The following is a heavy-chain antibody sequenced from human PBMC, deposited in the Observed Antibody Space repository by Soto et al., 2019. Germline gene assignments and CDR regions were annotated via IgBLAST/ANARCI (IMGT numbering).Heavy chain of an antibody. CDR2: ISYDGSNK. CDR1: GFTFSSYA. D-gene: IGHD5-18*01. CDR3: ARDGGLAEAMGSLWYFDY. Sequence: QVQLVESGGGVVQPGRSLRLSCAASGFTFSSYAMHWVRQAPGKGLEWVAVISYDGSNKYYADSVKGRFTISRDNSKNTLYLQMNSLRAEDTAVYYCARDGGLAEAMGSLWYFDYWGQGTLVTVSS. J-gene: IGHJ4*02. V-gene: IGHV3-30-3*01.